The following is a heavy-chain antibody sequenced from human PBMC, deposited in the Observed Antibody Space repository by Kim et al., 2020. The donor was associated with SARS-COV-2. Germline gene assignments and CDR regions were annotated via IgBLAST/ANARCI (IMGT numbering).Heavy chain of an antibody. D-gene: IGHD3-16*02. CDR1: GYTFTSYG. J-gene: IGHJ5*02. V-gene: IGHV1-18*01. CDR2: ISAYNGNT. Sequence: ASVKVSCKASGYTFTSYGISWVRQAPGQGLEWMGWISAYNGNTNYAQKLQGRVTMTTDTSTSTAYMELRSLRSDDTAVYYCARDSGLGYPGVIEFDPWGQGTLVTVSS. CDR3: ARDSGLGYPGVIEFDP.